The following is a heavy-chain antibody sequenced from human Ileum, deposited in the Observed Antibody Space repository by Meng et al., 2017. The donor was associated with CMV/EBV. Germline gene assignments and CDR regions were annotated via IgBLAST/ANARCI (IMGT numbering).Heavy chain of an antibody. D-gene: IGHD1-26*01. CDR2: ISGSGGST. Sequence: GESLQISCAASGFTFSSYAMSSVRQAPGKGLECVSAISGSGGSTYYADSVKGRFTISRDNSKNTLYLQMNSLRAEDTAVYYCATTILSGSYFDYWGQGTMVTVSS. CDR1: GFTFSSYA. J-gene: IGHJ4*02. CDR3: ATTILSGSYFDY. V-gene: IGHV3-23*01.